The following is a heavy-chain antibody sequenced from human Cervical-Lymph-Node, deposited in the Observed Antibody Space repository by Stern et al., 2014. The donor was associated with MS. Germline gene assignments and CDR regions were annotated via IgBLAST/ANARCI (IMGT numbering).Heavy chain of an antibody. Sequence: QVQLQESGPGLVKPSQTLSLTCTVSGASISSDDYYWSWIRQSPGKGLEWIVYFYYSENSYYNPSLKIRVTISVDTSRNQFSLTLTSVTAADTAVYYCARNRLEFTSYYYYGMDVWGQGTTVIVSS. D-gene: IGHD3-10*01. CDR1: GASISSDDYY. CDR3: ARNRLEFTSYYYYGMDV. J-gene: IGHJ6*02. CDR2: FYYSENS. V-gene: IGHV4-30-4*01.